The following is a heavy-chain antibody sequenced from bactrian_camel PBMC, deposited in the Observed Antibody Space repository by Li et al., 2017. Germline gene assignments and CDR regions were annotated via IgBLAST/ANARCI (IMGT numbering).Heavy chain of an antibody. Sequence: QVQLVESGGGSVQAGGSLRLSCGYTYNGGDMAWFRQPPGKERVGVAAIDRDGKIKYATSVKGRFTIPEDKAKNSLYLQMSDLTPEDTAMYYCAAVRNPIYYCPSAHEYAHWGQGTQVTVS. V-gene: IGHV3S53*01. D-gene: IGHD3*01. CDR2: IDRDGKI. CDR1: YTYNGGD. CDR3: AAVRNPIYYCPSAHEYAH. J-gene: IGHJ4*01.